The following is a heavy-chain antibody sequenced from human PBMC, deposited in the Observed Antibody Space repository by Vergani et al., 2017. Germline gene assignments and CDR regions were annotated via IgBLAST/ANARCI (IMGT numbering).Heavy chain of an antibody. J-gene: IGHJ4*01. V-gene: IGHV3-48*04. CDR2: IGSDSKTM. D-gene: IGHD3-16*01. CDR3: AIKGGSF. Sequence: HLVASGGALVQPGGSLRLSCLPPDFHSILYSMNWFRQAPGKGFEWISYIGSDSKTMYYADSVKGRFSISRDNDQLSIYLQMNSLKVEDTGVYYCAIKGGSFGGPGTLVTVSS. CDR1: DFHSILYS.